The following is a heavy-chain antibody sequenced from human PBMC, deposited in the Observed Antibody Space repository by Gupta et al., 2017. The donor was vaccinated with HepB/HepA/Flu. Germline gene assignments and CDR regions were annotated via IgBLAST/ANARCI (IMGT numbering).Heavy chain of an antibody. Sequence: DVQVVPSGAEGKKPGEALKISCTGFEFYLTNYWVGWVRQMPGKGLEGLGISNPGDYDTGYRPTCEGQVTIAADKSIKTAYLQWGRLRDSDRATYYCGRLHIGASSTGHFNLWGQGTLVTVSS. J-gene: IGHJ4*02. CDR2: SNPGDYDT. CDR1: EFYLTNYW. CDR3: GRLHIGASSTGHFNL. D-gene: IGHD1-14*01. V-gene: IGHV5-51*01.